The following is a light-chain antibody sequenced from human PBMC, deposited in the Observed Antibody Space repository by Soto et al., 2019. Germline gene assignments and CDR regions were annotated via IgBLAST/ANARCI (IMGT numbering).Light chain of an antibody. V-gene: IGLV2-8*01. CDR3: SSYAVTTIFV. Sequence: QSALSQPPSASWSPGHSVAISCTGTSSDVGGYNYVSWYQQHPGKAPKVIIYEVSKRPSGVPDRFSGSKSGSTASLTVSGLQAEDEADYYCSSYAVTTIFVFGTGTKVTVL. CDR1: SSDVGGYNY. CDR2: EVS. J-gene: IGLJ1*01.